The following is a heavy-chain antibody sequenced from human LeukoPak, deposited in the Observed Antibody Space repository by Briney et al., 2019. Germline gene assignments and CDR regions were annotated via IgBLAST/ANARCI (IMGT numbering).Heavy chain of an antibody. J-gene: IGHJ4*02. Sequence: PGRSLRLSCAASGFTVSSNYMSWVRQAPGKGLEWVSVIYSGGSTYYADSVKGRFTISRDNSKNTLYLQMNSLRAEDTAVYYCARVFGDYEWAIDYWGQGTLVTVSS. CDR3: ARVFGDYEWAIDY. CDR2: IYSGGST. CDR1: GFTVSSNY. V-gene: IGHV3-66*01. D-gene: IGHD4-17*01.